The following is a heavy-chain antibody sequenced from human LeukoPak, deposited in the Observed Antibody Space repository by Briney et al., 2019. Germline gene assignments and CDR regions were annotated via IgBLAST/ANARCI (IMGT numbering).Heavy chain of an antibody. J-gene: IGHJ4*02. D-gene: IGHD3-22*01. Sequence: SETLSLTCTVSGGSIRSGGYYWSWIRQHPGKGLEWIGYIYYSGSTYYNPSLKSRVTISVDTSKNQFSLKLSSVTAADTAVYYCARVRYYDSSGHPIFDYWGQGTLVTVSS. V-gene: IGHV4-31*03. CDR3: ARVRYYDSSGHPIFDY. CDR2: IYYSGST. CDR1: GGSIRSGGYY.